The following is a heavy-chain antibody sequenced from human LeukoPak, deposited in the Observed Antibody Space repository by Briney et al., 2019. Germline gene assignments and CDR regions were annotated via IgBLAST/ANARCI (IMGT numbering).Heavy chain of an antibody. J-gene: IGHJ6*04. CDR1: GFTFSSYE. D-gene: IGHD4-17*01. Sequence: GGSLRLSCAASGFTFSSYEMNWVRQASGKGLEWVSYISSSGSTIYYADSVKGRFTIARDNAKNSLYLQMNSLRAEDTAVYYCARDGTVTALVYYYYGMDVWGKGTTVTVSS. V-gene: IGHV3-48*03. CDR2: ISSSGSTI. CDR3: ARDGTVTALVYYYYGMDV.